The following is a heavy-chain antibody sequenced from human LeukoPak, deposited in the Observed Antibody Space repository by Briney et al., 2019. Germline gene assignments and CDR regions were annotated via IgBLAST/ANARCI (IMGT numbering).Heavy chain of an antibody. D-gene: IGHD3-22*01. V-gene: IGHV3-23*01. CDR3: AKDYGFYYDSSGYYLN. J-gene: IGHJ4*02. CDR2: ISGSGGST. CDR1: GFTFSSYG. Sequence: GGSLRLSCAASGFTFSSYGMSWVRQAPGKGLEWVSAISGSGGSTYYADSVKGRFTISRDNSKNTLYLQMNSLRAEDTAVYYCAKDYGFYYDSSGYYLNWGQGTLVTVSS.